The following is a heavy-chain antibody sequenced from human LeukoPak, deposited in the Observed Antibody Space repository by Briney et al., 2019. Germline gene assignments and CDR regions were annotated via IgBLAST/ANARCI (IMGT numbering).Heavy chain of an antibody. J-gene: IGHJ4*02. CDR1: GFTFSSYW. CDR3: AKQRYGGEDY. CDR2: IKQDGSEK. Sequence: GGSLRLSCAASGFTFSSYWMSWVRQAPGKGLGWVANIKQDGSEKYYVDSLKGRFTISRDNAKYSLYLQMNSLRAEDTAVYYCAKQRYGGEDYWGQGTLVTVSS. D-gene: IGHD3-16*01. V-gene: IGHV3-7*01.